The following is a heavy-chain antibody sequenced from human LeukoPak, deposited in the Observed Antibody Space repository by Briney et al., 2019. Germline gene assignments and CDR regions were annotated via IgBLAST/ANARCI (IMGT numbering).Heavy chain of an antibody. CDR2: ISSSSSYI. J-gene: IGHJ4*02. CDR1: GFTFSSYS. V-gene: IGHV3-21*01. D-gene: IGHD4-11*01. Sequence: GGSLRLSCAASGFTFSSYSMSWVRQAPGKGLEWVSSISSSSSYIYYADSVKGRFTISRDNAKNSLYLQMNSVRAEDTAVYYCAREVVYSNYAFDYWGQGTLVTVSS. CDR3: AREVVYSNYAFDY.